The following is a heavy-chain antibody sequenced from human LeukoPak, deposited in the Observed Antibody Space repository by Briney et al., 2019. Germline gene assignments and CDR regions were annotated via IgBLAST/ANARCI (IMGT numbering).Heavy chain of an antibody. CDR1: GFTFSTFSSYS. J-gene: IGHJ4*02. V-gene: IGHV3-21*01. Sequence: GGSLRLSCAASGFTFSTFSSYSMNWVRQAPGKGLEWVSSISCSSSYIYYADSVKGRFTISRDNAKNSLYLQMNSLRAEDTAVYYCARANYYYDSSGYYRPSGDYFDYWGQGTLVTVSS. D-gene: IGHD3-22*01. CDR3: ARANYYYDSSGYYRPSGDYFDY. CDR2: ISCSSSYI.